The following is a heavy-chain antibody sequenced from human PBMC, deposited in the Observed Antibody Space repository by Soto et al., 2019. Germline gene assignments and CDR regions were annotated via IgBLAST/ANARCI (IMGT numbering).Heavy chain of an antibody. CDR3: ARSYDFWSGYSSDYFDY. D-gene: IGHD3-3*01. J-gene: IGHJ4*02. CDR1: GFTFSDYY. Sequence: GGSLRLSCAASGFTFSDYYMSWIRQAPGKGLEWVSYISSSGSTIYYADSVKGRFTVSRDNAKNSLYLQMNSLRAEDTAVYYCARSYDFWSGYSSDYFDYWGQGTLVTVS. V-gene: IGHV3-11*01. CDR2: ISSSGSTI.